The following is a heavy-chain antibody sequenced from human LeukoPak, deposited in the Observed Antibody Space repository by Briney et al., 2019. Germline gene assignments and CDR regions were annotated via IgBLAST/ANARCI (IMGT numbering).Heavy chain of an antibody. Sequence: AGGSLRLSCAASGFTFDDYTMHWVRQAPGKGLEWVSLISWDGDSTYYADSMKGRFTISRDDSKNSLYLQMNSLRTEDTALYYCAKSTARLVSDYYYYMDVWGKGTTVTVSS. CDR3: AKSTARLVSDYYYYMDV. V-gene: IGHV3-43*01. D-gene: IGHD6-6*01. J-gene: IGHJ6*03. CDR2: ISWDGDST. CDR1: GFTFDDYT.